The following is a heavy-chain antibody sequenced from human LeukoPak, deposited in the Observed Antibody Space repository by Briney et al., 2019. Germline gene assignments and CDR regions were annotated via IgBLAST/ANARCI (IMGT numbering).Heavy chain of an antibody. Sequence: ASVKVSCKVSGYTLTELSMHWVRQAPGKGLEWMGSFDPEDGETIYAQKFQGRVTMTEDTSTDTAYMELSSLRSEDTAVYYCATWSHVEMATITDYWGQGTLVTVSS. CDR3: ATWSHVEMATITDY. V-gene: IGHV1-24*01. CDR2: FDPEDGET. J-gene: IGHJ4*02. CDR1: GYTLTELS. D-gene: IGHD5-24*01.